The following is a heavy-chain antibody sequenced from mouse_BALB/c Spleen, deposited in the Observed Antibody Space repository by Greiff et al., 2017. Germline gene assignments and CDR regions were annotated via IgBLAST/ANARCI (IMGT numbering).Heavy chain of an antibody. CDR1: GFTFSSYA. V-gene: IGHV5-6-5*01. J-gene: IGHJ4*01. Sequence: EVQLVESGGGLVKPGGSLKLSCAASGFTFSSYAMSWVRQTPEKRLEWVASISSGGSTYYPDSVKGRFTISRDNARNILYLQMSSLRSEDTAMYYCAGDYDYAMDDWGQGTSVTVSS. CDR3: AGDYDYAMDD. CDR2: ISSGGST. D-gene: IGHD2-4*01.